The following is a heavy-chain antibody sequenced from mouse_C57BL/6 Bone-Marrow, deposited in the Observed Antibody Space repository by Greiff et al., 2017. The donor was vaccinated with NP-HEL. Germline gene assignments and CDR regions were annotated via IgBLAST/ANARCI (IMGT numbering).Heavy chain of an antibody. V-gene: IGHV1-59*01. J-gene: IGHJ4*01. CDR1: GYTFTSYW. CDR3: ARGEGYPYAMDY. CDR2: IDPSDSYT. D-gene: IGHD2-2*01. Sequence: QVQLQQPGAELVRPGPSVKLSCKASGYTFTSYWMHWVKQRPGQGLEWIGVIDPSDSYTNYNQKFKGKATLTVDTSSSTAYMQLSSLTSEDSAVYYCARGEGYPYAMDYWGQGTSVTVSS.